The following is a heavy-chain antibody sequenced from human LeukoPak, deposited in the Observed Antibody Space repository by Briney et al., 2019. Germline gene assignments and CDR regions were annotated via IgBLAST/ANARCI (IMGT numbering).Heavy chain of an antibody. CDR2: INPNSGGT. D-gene: IGHD2-2*01. CDR3: ARGLFARYCSSTSCYSPDRYFQH. CDR1: GYTFTGYY. V-gene: IGHV1-2*02. J-gene: IGHJ1*01. Sequence: GASVKVSCKASGYTFTGYYMHWVRQAPGQGLEWMGWINPNSGGTNYAQKFQGRVTMTRDTSISTAYMELSRLRSDDTAVYYCARGLFARYCSSTSCYSPDRYFQHWGQGTLVTVSS.